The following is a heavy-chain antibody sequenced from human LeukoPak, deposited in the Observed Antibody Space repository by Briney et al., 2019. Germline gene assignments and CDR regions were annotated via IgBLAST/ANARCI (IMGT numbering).Heavy chain of an antibody. CDR2: INPSNGDT. J-gene: IGHJ4*02. CDR3: TRFGESHFDY. Sequence: ASGKVSCKASGYSFTSYYVHWVRQAPGQGLEWMGIINPSNGDTVYAQKFQGRVTMTRDTSTSTVYMELNSLTSDNTAVYYCTRFGESHFDYWGQGTLDTVSS. D-gene: IGHD3-10*01. V-gene: IGHV1-46*01. CDR1: GYSFTSYY.